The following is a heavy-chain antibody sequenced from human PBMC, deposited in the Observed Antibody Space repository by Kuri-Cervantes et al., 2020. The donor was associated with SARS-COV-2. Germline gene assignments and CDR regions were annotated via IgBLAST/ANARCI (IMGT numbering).Heavy chain of an antibody. D-gene: IGHD2-2*02. CDR1: GFTFSDCY. CDR3: AKDGPRYCSSTSCYRAEYFQH. Sequence: GESLKISCAASGFTFSDCYMIWIRQAPGKGLEWVSAISGSGGSTYYADSVKGRFTISRDNSKNTLYLQMNSLRAEDTAVYYCAKDGPRYCSSTSCYRAEYFQHWGQGTLVTVSS. J-gene: IGHJ1*01. V-gene: IGHV3-23*01. CDR2: ISGSGGST.